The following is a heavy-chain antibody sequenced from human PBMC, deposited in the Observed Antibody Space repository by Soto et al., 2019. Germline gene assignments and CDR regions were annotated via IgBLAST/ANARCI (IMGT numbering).Heavy chain of an antibody. CDR2: ISYDGSNK. CDR3: AKDRRYSSSHYYYGMDV. J-gene: IGHJ6*02. CDR1: GFTFSSYG. D-gene: IGHD6-6*01. V-gene: IGHV3-30*18. Sequence: QVQLVESGGGVVQPGRSLRLSCAASGFTFSSYGMHWVRQAPGKGLEWVAVISYDGSNKYYADSVKGRFTISRDNSKNTLYLQMNSLRAEDTAVYYCAKDRRYSSSHYYYGMDVWGQGTTVTVSS.